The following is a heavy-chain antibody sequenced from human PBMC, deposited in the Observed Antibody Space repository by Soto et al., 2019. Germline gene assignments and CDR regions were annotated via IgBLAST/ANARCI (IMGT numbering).Heavy chain of an antibody. CDR2: ISAYNGNT. J-gene: IGHJ4*02. CDR3: ARDRVGAAAGPYYFDY. CDR1: GYTFTSYG. Sequence: ASVKVSCKASGYTFTSYGISWVRQAPGQGLEWMGWISAYNGNTNYAQKLQGRVTMTTDTSTSTAYMELRSLRPDDTAVYYCARDRVGAAAGPYYFDYWGQGTLVTVSS. D-gene: IGHD6-13*01. V-gene: IGHV1-18*04.